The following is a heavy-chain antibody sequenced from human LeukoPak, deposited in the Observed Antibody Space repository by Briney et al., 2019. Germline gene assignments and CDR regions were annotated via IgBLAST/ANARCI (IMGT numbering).Heavy chain of an antibody. CDR2: INHSGST. J-gene: IGHJ4*02. D-gene: IGHD3-10*01. V-gene: IGHV4-39*07. CDR3: ARRPPHYYGSGSYILSY. CDR1: GGSISSSSYY. Sequence: SETLSLTCTVSGGSISSSSYYWSWIRQPPGNGLEWIGEINHSGSTNYNPSLKSRVTISVDTSKNQFSLKLSSVTAADTAVYYCARRPPHYYGSGSYILSYWGQGTLVTVSS.